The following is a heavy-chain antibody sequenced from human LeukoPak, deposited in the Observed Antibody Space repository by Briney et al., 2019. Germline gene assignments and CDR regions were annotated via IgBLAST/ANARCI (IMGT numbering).Heavy chain of an antibody. CDR1: GASISPYY. J-gene: IGHJ4*02. CDR3: ASGNYYQDY. V-gene: IGHV4-59*08. Sequence: SETLSLTCSVSGASISPYYWVWIRQPPGKGLEWIGYVFYNGRTSYNPSLKNRVTISGDTSTNQSALKMNSVPAADTAVYYGASGNYYQDYWGQGTVVTVSS. CDR2: VFYNGRT. D-gene: IGHD1-26*01.